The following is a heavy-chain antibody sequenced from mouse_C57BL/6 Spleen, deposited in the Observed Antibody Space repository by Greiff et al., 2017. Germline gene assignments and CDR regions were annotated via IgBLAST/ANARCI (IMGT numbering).Heavy chain of an antibody. CDR1: GYAFSSSW. CDR3: ATGSSPFAY. CDR2: IYPGDGDT. J-gene: IGHJ3*01. D-gene: IGHD1-1*01. Sequence: VQLQQSGPELVKPGASVKISCKASGYAFSSSWMNWVKQRPGKGLEWIGRIYPGDGDTNYNGKFKGKATRTADNSSSTAYMQLSSLTSEDSAVYFCATGSSPFAYWGQGTLVTVSA. V-gene: IGHV1-82*01.